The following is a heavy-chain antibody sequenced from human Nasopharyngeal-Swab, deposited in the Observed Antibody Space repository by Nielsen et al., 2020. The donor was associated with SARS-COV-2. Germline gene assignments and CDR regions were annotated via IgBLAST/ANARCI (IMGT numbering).Heavy chain of an antibody. V-gene: IGHV3-73*01. Sequence: GGSLRLSCAASGFTFSGSAMHWVRQASGKGLEWVGRIRSKDNNYATAYAASVKGRFTISRDDSKNTAYLQMDSLKTEDTAVYYCARDSPHQWLDPYYYMDVWGKGTTVTVSS. CDR2: IRSKDNNYAT. D-gene: IGHD6-19*01. CDR1: GFTFSGSA. J-gene: IGHJ6*03. CDR3: ARDSPHQWLDPYYYMDV.